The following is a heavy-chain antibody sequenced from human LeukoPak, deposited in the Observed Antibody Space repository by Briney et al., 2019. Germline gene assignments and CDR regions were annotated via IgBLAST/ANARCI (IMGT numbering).Heavy chain of an antibody. V-gene: IGHV1-2*02. CDR1: GYTFTGYY. Sequence: GASVKVSCKASGYTFTGYYMHWVRQAPGQGLEWMGWINPNSGGTNYAQKFQGRVTITRDTSISTAYMELSRLRSDDTAVYYCARGLVEMATMNTCDYWGRGTLVTVSS. CDR2: INPNSGGT. J-gene: IGHJ4*02. D-gene: IGHD5-24*01. CDR3: ARGLVEMATMNTCDY.